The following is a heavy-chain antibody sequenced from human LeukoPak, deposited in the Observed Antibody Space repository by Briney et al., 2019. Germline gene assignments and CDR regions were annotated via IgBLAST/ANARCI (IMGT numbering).Heavy chain of an antibody. J-gene: IGHJ4*02. CDR1: GFTFRSYW. Sequence: PGGSLRLSCAVSGFTFRSYWMSWIRQAPGKGLEWVSYISSSGSTIYYADSVKGRFTISRDNAKNSLYLQMNSLRAEDTAVYYCARPNYYDSSGYYGYWGQGTLVTVSS. V-gene: IGHV3-11*01. CDR2: ISSSGSTI. CDR3: ARPNYYDSSGYYGY. D-gene: IGHD3-22*01.